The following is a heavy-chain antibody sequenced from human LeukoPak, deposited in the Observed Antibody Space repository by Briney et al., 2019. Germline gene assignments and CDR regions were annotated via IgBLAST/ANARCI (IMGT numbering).Heavy chain of an antibody. CDR1: GYTFTSYG. D-gene: IGHD2-15*01. Sequence: GASVEVSCKASGYTFTSYGISWVRQAPGQGLEWMGWISAYNGNTNYAQKLQGRVTMTTDTSTSTAYMELRSLRSDDTAVYYCARGPYCSGGSCYSGEWGQGTLVTVSS. J-gene: IGHJ4*02. V-gene: IGHV1-18*01. CDR3: ARGPYCSGGSCYSGE. CDR2: ISAYNGNT.